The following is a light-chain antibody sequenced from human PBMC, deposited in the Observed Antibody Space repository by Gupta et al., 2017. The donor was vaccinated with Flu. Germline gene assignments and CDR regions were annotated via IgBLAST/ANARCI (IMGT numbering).Light chain of an antibody. CDR2: DDN. J-gene: IGLJ3*02. V-gene: IGLV1-51*01. Sequence: STSNIKENYVSWYQQLPGTAPKLLIYDDNKRPSGIPDRFSASKSGTSATLAITGLQTGDEADYYCGTWDTALRTRMFGGGTAVTVL. CDR1: TSNIKENY. CDR3: GTWDTALRTRM.